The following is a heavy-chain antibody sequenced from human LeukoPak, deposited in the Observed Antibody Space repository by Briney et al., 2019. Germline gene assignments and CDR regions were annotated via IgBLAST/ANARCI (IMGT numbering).Heavy chain of an antibody. CDR2: ISHSGGA. V-gene: IGHV4-34*01. Sequence: SETLSLTCAVYGGSLSSYYWTWVRQPPGKGLEWIGEISHSGGANYSPSLKSRVTIPLDTSKNQFSLRLTSVTAADTAVYYCARLTWDLPPGGLYYNYYIDVWDKGATVTVS. J-gene: IGHJ6*03. CDR1: GGSLSSYY. CDR3: ARLTWDLPPGGLYYNYYIDV. D-gene: IGHD1-26*01.